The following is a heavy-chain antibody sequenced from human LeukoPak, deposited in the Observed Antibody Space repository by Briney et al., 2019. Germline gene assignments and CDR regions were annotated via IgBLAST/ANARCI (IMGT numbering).Heavy chain of an antibody. J-gene: IGHJ4*02. CDR2: IKQDGSEK. D-gene: IGHD1-26*01. CDR1: GFTFSTFW. CDR3: ARERSYHYFDY. Sequence: GGSLRLSCAASGFTFSTFWMSWVRQAPGKGLEWVANIKQDGSEKYYVDSVKGRSTISRDNAKNSLYLQMNSLRAEDTAVYYCARERSYHYFDYWGQGTLVTVSS. V-gene: IGHV3-7*01.